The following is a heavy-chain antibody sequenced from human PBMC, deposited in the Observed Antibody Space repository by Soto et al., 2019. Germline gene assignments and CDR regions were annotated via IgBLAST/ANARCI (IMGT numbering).Heavy chain of an antibody. CDR1: GYTFTSSG. CDR3: ARGDILTGYYSVY. D-gene: IGHD3-9*01. Sequence: VASVKVSCKASGYTFTSSGISWVRQAPGQGLEWMGWISAYNGDANYTQKFQGRVSMTTDTSTSTAYMELRSLISDDTAVYYCARGDILTGYYSVYWGQGTLVTVSS. J-gene: IGHJ4*02. CDR2: ISAYNGDA. V-gene: IGHV1-18*01.